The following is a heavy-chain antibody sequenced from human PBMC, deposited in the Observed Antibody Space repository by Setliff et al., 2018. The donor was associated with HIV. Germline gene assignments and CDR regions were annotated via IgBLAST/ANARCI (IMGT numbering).Heavy chain of an antibody. CDR3: ARVEGYCDGVSCYSDYYGMDV. D-gene: IGHD2-15*01. V-gene: IGHV1-2*04. CDR2: INPNSGGT. Sequence: ASVKVSCKASGFSFNAFYMHWVRQAPGQGLEYMGWINPNSGGTNYAQKFQGWVTMTSDSSISTAYMELSRLKSDDTAVYYCARVEGYCDGVSCYSDYYGMDVWGQGTKVTVS. J-gene: IGHJ6*02. CDR1: GFSFNAFY.